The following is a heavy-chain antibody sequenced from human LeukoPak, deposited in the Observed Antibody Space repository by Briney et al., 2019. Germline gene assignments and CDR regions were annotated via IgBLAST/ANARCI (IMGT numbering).Heavy chain of an antibody. V-gene: IGHV1-2*02. D-gene: IGHD5-18*01. J-gene: IGHJ6*02. CDR2: INSNSGGA. CDR3: ARGPGMGGMDV. Sequence: GASVTVSCKASGYTFTDYYMHWVRQAPGQGLEWMGWINSNSGGADYAQKFQGRVTMTRDTSISTAYMELSRLRSDDTALYYCARGPGMGGMDVWGQGTTVTVSS. CDR1: GYTFTDYY.